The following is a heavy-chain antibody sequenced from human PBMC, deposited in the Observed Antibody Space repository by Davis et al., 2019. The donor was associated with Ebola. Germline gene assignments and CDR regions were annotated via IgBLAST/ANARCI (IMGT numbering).Heavy chain of an antibody. D-gene: IGHD3-22*01. CDR3: ARPLSSGYYAPFDY. V-gene: IGHV4-38-2*02. CDR1: GYSISSGYY. Sequence: MPSETLSLTCTVSGYSISSGYYWGWIRQPPGKGREWIGSTYHSGSTNYNPSLKSRVTISVDTSKNQFSLKLSSVTAADTAVYYCARPLSSGYYAPFDYWGQGTLVTVSS. J-gene: IGHJ4*02. CDR2: TYHSGST.